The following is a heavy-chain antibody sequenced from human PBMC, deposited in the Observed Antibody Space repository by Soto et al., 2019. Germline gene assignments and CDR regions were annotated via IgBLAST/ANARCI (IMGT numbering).Heavy chain of an antibody. D-gene: IGHD3-16*01. J-gene: IGHJ5*02. Sequence: SETLSLTCTVSGGSISSSSYYWGWIRQPPGKGLEWIGSIYYSGITYYNPSLKSRVTISVDTSKNQFSLKLSSVTAADTAVYYCARRYDYIFNWFDPWGQGTLVTVSS. V-gene: IGHV4-39*01. CDR1: GGSISSSSYY. CDR2: IYYSGIT. CDR3: ARRYDYIFNWFDP.